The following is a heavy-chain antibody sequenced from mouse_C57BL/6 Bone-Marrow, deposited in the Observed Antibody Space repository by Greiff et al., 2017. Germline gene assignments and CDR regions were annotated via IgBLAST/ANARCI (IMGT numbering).Heavy chain of an antibody. Sequence: EVKVVESGGGLVKPGGSLKLSCAASGFTFSDYGMHWVRQAPEKGLEWVAYISSGSSTIYYADTVKGRFTISRDNAKKTLFLQMTSLRSEDTAMYYCALWYPFAYWGQGTLVTVSA. CDR1: GFTFSDYG. D-gene: IGHD2-1*01. V-gene: IGHV5-17*01. CDR3: ALWYPFAY. CDR2: ISSGSSTI. J-gene: IGHJ3*01.